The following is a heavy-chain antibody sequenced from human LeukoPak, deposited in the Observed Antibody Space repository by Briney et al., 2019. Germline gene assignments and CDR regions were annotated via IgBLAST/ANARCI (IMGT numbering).Heavy chain of an antibody. V-gene: IGHV4-31*03. CDR3: ARVRYCGGDCYSGTHGPIDY. CDR1: GGSISSGGYY. Sequence: SETLSLTCTVSGGSISSGGYYWSWIRQHPGKGLAWIGYIYYSGSTYYNPSLKSRVTISVDTSKNQFSLKLSSVTAADMAVYYCARVRYCGGDCYSGTHGPIDYWGQGTLVTVSS. CDR2: IYYSGST. J-gene: IGHJ4*02. D-gene: IGHD2-21*02.